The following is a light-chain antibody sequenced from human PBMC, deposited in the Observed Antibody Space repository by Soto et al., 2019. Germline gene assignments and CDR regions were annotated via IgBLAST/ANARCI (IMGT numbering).Light chain of an antibody. J-gene: IGKJ5*01. CDR1: ETIHNY. CDR2: SVS. V-gene: IGKV1-39*01. Sequence: DIPMTQSPYSLPTSLGDRVPIPCRGSETIHNYLNWYQQKPGKPPKLLIXSVSSVQSGIPGRLSGCRARTDVTDFTLTISSLTPQNFATYYCQQTNITPITVGQGTRLEIK. CDR3: QQTNITPIT.